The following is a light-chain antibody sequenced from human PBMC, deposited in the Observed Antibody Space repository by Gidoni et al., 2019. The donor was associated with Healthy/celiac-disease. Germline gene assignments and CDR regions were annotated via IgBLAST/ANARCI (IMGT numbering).Light chain of an antibody. Sequence: DIQMTQSPSSLSASVGDRVTITCRASQSISSYLNWYQQKPVKVPKLLIYAASSLQSGVPSRFSGSGSGTDFTLTISSLQPEDFATYYGQQSYSTPITFGQGTRLEIK. CDR3: QQSYSTPIT. CDR1: QSISSY. CDR2: AAS. J-gene: IGKJ5*01. V-gene: IGKV1-39*01.